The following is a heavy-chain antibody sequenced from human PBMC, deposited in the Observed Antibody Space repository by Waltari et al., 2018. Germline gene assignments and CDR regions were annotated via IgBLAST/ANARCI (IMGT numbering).Heavy chain of an antibody. CDR2: IYHTGSS. V-gene: IGHV4-38-2*02. Sequence: QVQLRESGPGLVRSSETLSLTCTVSGHSVNNGFYWAWIRQSPGGGLEWIASIYHTGSSHYNSSLKSRVSISTDMSTKQFFLTLTHLTAADTAVYYCAEEGNTTAGLFDSWGQGTLVTVSS. CDR3: AEEGNTTAGLFDS. J-gene: IGHJ4*02. CDR1: GHSVNNGFY. D-gene: IGHD6-25*01.